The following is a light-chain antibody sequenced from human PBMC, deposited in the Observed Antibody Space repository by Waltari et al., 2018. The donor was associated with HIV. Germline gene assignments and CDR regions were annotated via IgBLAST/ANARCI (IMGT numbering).Light chain of an antibody. J-gene: IGLJ3*02. CDR2: GNI. Sequence: QSVLTPPPSVSAAPGQTITISCTRSRSNIGANYAVHWYQQLPGRAPKVLVYGNIYRPPGVPDRFSGSKSGTSASLAITGLQADDEGYYYCQSYDTRSSGFLVFGGGTKVTVL. CDR1: RSNIGANYA. V-gene: IGLV1-40*01. CDR3: QSYDTRSSGFLV.